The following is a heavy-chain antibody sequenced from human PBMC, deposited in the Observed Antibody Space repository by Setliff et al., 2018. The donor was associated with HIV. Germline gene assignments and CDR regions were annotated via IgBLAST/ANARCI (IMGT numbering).Heavy chain of an antibody. J-gene: IGHJ4*02. V-gene: IGHV4-61*02. CDR1: GVSISSGTYY. D-gene: IGHD3-10*01. CDR2: IYTSGSA. CDR3: AREGRRYYGSGGPYFDY. Sequence: SETLSLTCTVSGVSISSGTYYWSWIRQPAGKALEWIGRIYTSGSANSNPSLKSRVTISVDTSKNQFSLKLSSVTAADTAVYYCAREGRRYYGSGGPYFDYWGQGTLVTVSS.